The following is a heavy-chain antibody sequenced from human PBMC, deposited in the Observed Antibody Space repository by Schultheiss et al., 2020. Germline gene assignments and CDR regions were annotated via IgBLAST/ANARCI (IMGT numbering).Heavy chain of an antibody. CDR2: IRSKANSYAT. V-gene: IGHV3-73*01. CDR1: GFTFSGSA. J-gene: IGHJ6*02. D-gene: IGHD2-15*01. Sequence: GGSLTLSCAASGFTFSGSAMHWVRQASGKGLEWVGRIRSKANSYATAYAASVKGRFTISRDDSKNTAYLQMNSLKTEDTAVYYCTRHILAGYYYGMDVWGQGTTVTVSS. CDR3: TRHILAGYYYGMDV.